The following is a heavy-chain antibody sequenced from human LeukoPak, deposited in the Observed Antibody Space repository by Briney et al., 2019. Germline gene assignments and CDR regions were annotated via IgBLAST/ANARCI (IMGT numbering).Heavy chain of an antibody. D-gene: IGHD4-17*01. CDR1: GGSISSGSYY. J-gene: IGHJ4*02. V-gene: IGHV4-61*02. Sequence: SQTLSLTCTVSGGSISSGSYYWSWIRQPAGKGLEWIGRIYTSGSTNYNPSLKSQVTISVDTSKNQFSLKLSSVTAADTAVYYCASETNDYGDYYYFDYWGQGTLVTVSS. CDR3: ASETNDYGDYYYFDY. CDR2: IYTSGST.